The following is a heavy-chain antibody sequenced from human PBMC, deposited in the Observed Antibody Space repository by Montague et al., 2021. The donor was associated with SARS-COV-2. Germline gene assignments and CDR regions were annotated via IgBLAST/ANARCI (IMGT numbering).Heavy chain of an antibody. CDR2: IYNCGTT. Sequence: SETLSLTCTVSGDSTSCPNCYWGWIRQAPGKGLDWIGTIYNCGTTYYNPSLKSRLTISIDTSKNQFSLKLTSVTAADTAVYYCARHRNYGDHSLDNWFHPWGQGTLVTVSS. D-gene: IGHD4-17*01. CDR3: ARHRNYGDHSLDNWFHP. J-gene: IGHJ5*02. CDR1: GDSTSCPNCY. V-gene: IGHV4-39*01.